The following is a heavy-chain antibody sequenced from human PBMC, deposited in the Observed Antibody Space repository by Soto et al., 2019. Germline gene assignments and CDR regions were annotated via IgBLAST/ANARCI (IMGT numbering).Heavy chain of an antibody. CDR1: GFTFSSYG. Sequence: QVQLVESGGGVVQPGRSLRLSCAASGFTFSSYGMHWVRQAPGKGLEWVAVISYDGSNKYYADSVKGRFTISRDNSKNTLYLQMNSLRAEDTAVYYCAKDRGSSGSVGDYYYGMDVWGQGTTVTVSS. CDR3: AKDRGSSGSVGDYYYGMDV. V-gene: IGHV3-30*18. CDR2: ISYDGSNK. J-gene: IGHJ6*02. D-gene: IGHD6-19*01.